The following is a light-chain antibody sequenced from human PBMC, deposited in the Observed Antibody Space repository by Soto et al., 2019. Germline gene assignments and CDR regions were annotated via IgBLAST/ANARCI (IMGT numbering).Light chain of an antibody. CDR1: QKSSPW. J-gene: IGKJ4*01. CDR2: DVS. CDR3: QQYDSSPLT. Sequence: DIEMVQSPSALSASVGDTVTITCRASQKSSPWLAWYQQKPGQAPKLLMYDVSSLKRGVPSRFSGSGSGTEFTLTISRLEPEDFAVYYCQQYDSSPLTFGGGTKVDIK. V-gene: IGKV1-5*01.